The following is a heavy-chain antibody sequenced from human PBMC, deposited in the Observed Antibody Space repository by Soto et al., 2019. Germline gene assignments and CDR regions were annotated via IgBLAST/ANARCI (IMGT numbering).Heavy chain of an antibody. D-gene: IGHD2-2*02. J-gene: IGHJ6*02. V-gene: IGHV3-23*01. Sequence: EVQLLESGGGLVQPGGSLRLSCAASGFTFSSYAMSWVRQAPGKGLEWVSAISGSGGSTYYADSVKGRFTISRDNSKNTLYLQMNSLRAEDTAVYYCATAPGGYCSSTSCYTGYGMDVWGQGTTVTVSS. CDR3: ATAPGGYCSSTSCYTGYGMDV. CDR2: ISGSGGST. CDR1: GFTFSSYA.